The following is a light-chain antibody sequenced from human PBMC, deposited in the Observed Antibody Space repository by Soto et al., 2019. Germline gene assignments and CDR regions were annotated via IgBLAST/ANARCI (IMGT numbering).Light chain of an antibody. V-gene: IGLV1-44*01. Sequence: QSALAQPHSASGTPGQRVTISCSGSSSNIGTSSVHWFQQLPGTAPKLLISTTNQRPSGVPERFSGSKSGTSASLAISGLQSEDEADYYCAAWDASQNGHVFGTGTKVTVL. CDR1: SSNIGTSS. CDR3: AAWDASQNGHV. J-gene: IGLJ1*01. CDR2: TTN.